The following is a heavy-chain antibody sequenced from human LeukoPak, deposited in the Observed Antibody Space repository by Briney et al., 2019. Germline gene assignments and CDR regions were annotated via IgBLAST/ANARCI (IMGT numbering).Heavy chain of an antibody. V-gene: IGHV4-4*02. CDR1: SDSIFTSNW. CDR3: AGGGNPPFNY. CDR2: IYYSGST. D-gene: IGHD4-23*01. J-gene: IGHJ4*02. Sequence: SETLSLTCTVSSDSIFTSNWWSWVRQPPGKGLEWIGSIYYSGSTYYNPSLKSRVTISVDTSKNQFSLKLSSVTAADTAVYYCAGGGNPPFNYWGQGTLVTVSS.